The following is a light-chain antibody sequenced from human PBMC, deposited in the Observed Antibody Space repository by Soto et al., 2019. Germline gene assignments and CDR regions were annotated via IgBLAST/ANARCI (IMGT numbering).Light chain of an antibody. Sequence: EIVLTQSPGTLSLSPGERATLSCRASQSVSSDLAWYQQKFGQAPRPLIYSASLRATGIPDTFSGHGSGTDFTLTIIRLEPEDFAVYYCHQYGSPPDTFGQGTKLEIK. CDR1: QSVSSD. J-gene: IGKJ2*01. CDR3: HQYGSPPDT. CDR2: SAS. V-gene: IGKV3-20*01.